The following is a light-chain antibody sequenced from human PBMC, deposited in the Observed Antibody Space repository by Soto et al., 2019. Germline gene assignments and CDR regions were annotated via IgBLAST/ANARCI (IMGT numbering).Light chain of an antibody. V-gene: IGKV3-11*01. Sequence: VLTQSPATLSLSPGERATLSCRASQSIHTSLAWYQQKPGQAPRLVVYDSTLRANGIPDRFGGSRSGTEFTLTINSLEPEDFAVYYCQQHNVWPPITFGQGTRLEI. CDR1: QSIHTS. CDR3: QQHNVWPPIT. CDR2: DST. J-gene: IGKJ5*01.